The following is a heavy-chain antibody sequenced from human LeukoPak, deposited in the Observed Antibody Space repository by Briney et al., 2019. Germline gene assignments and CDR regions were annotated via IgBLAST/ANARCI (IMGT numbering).Heavy chain of an antibody. CDR1: GFTFSSYG. CDR3: ARVQYDILTGQDY. CDR2: IRYDGNNK. D-gene: IGHD3-9*01. V-gene: IGHV3-30*02. Sequence: PGGSLRLSCAASGFTFSSYGMHWVRQAPGKGLEWVAFIRYDGNNKYYADSVKGRFTISRDNAKNSLYLQMNSLRAEDTAVYYCARVQYDILTGQDYWGQGTLVTVSS. J-gene: IGHJ4*02.